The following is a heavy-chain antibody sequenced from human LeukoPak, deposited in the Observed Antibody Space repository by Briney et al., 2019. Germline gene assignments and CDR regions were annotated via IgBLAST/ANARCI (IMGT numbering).Heavy chain of an antibody. CDR3: AKDNYGDYIYYYYGMDV. CDR1: GFTVSSNY. Sequence: GGSLRLSCAASGFTVSSNYMSWVRQAPGKGLEWVSVIYSGGSTYYADSVKGRFTISRDNSKNTLYLQMNSLRAEDTAVYYCAKDNYGDYIYYYYGMDVWGQGTTVTVSS. V-gene: IGHV3-53*01. J-gene: IGHJ6*02. CDR2: IYSGGST. D-gene: IGHD4-17*01.